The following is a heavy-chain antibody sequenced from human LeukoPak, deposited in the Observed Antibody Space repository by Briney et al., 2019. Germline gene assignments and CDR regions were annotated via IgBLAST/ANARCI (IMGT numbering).Heavy chain of an antibody. CDR1: GGTFSSYA. CDR2: IIPIFGTA. J-gene: IGHJ5*02. V-gene: IGHV1-69*05. Sequence: ASVKVSCKASGGTFSSYAISWVRQAPGQGLEWMGGIIPIFGTANYAQKLQGRVTMTTDTSTSTAYMELRSLRSDDTAVYYCARASSSNWFDPWGQGTLVTVSS. CDR3: ARASSSNWFDP. D-gene: IGHD6-6*01.